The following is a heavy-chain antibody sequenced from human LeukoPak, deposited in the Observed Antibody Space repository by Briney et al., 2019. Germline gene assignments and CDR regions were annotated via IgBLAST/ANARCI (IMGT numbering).Heavy chain of an antibody. CDR3: ASSMVRGYYYHGMDV. J-gene: IGHJ6*02. Sequence: SETLSLTCTVSGGSISSYYWSWLRQPPGKGLEWIGYIYYSGSTNYNPSLKSRVTISVDTSKNQFSLKLSSVTAADTAVYYCASSMVRGYYYHGMDVWGQGTTVTVSS. V-gene: IGHV4-59*08. CDR1: GGSISSYY. CDR2: IYYSGST. D-gene: IGHD3-10*01.